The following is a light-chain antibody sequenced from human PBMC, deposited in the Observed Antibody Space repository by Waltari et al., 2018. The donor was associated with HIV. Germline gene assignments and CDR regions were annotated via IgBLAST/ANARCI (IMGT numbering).Light chain of an antibody. CDR2: GAS. CDR3: QQYGSSPPLT. J-gene: IGKJ3*01. V-gene: IGKV3-20*01. CDR1: QSVSSSY. Sequence: IVLTQSPGTLSLSQGERATLSCRASQSVSSSYLAWYQQKPGQTPRLLIYGASSRATGIPDRFSGSGSGTDFTLTISRLEPEDFAVYYCQQYGSSPPLTFGPGTKVDIK.